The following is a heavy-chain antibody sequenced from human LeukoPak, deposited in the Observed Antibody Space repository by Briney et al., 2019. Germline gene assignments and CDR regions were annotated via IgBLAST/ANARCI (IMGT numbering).Heavy chain of an antibody. CDR1: GFTISNYW. D-gene: IGHD5-18*01. CDR2: INSDGSST. CDR3: ARGYIYGFES. Sequence: GGSLRLSCAASGFTISNYWMHWVRQAPGKGLVWVSRINSDGSSTTYADSVKGRFTLPRDNAKNTLYLQMNSLRAEDTAVYYCARGYIYGFESWGQGTLVTVSS. V-gene: IGHV3-74*01. J-gene: IGHJ4*02.